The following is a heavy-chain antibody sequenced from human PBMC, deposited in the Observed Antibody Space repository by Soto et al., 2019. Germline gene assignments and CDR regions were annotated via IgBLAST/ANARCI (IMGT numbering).Heavy chain of an antibody. J-gene: IGHJ6*03. CDR2: INAGNGNT. V-gene: IGHV1-3*01. CDR3: ARDCGQEWLLYNYYYYMDV. Sequence: ASVKVSCKASGYTFTSYAMHWVRQAPGQRLEWMGWINAGNGNTKYSQKFQGRVTITRDTSASTAYMELSSLRSEDTAVYYCARDCGQEWLLYNYYYYMDVWGKGTTVTVSS. CDR1: GYTFTSYA. D-gene: IGHD3-3*01.